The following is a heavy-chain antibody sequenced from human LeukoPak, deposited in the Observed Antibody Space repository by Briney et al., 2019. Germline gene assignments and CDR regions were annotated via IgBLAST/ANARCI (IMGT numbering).Heavy chain of an antibody. J-gene: IGHJ1*01. CDR2: IHYSGST. D-gene: IGHD1-1*01. V-gene: IGHV4-59*01. Sequence: PSETLSLTCTVSGGSISSYYWSWIRQPPGKGLEWIGYIHYSGSTNYNPSLKSRVTISVDTSKNQFSLKLSSVTAADTAVYYCASLSDVGTSDVGYFQHWGQGTLVTVSS. CDR1: GGSISSYY. CDR3: ASLSDVGTSDVGYFQH.